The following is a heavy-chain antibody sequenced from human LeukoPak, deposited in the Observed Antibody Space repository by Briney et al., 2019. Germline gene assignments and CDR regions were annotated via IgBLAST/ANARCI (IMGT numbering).Heavy chain of an antibody. D-gene: IGHD3-22*01. CDR1: GFTFSSYE. Sequence: PGGSLRLSCAASGFTFSSYETNWVRQAPGKGLEWVSYISSSGSTIYYADSVKGRFTISRDNAKNSLYLQMNSLRAEDTAVYYCAREFKRITMIVVVKGGFDYWGQGTLVTVSS. V-gene: IGHV3-48*03. J-gene: IGHJ4*02. CDR2: ISSSGSTI. CDR3: AREFKRITMIVVVKGGFDY.